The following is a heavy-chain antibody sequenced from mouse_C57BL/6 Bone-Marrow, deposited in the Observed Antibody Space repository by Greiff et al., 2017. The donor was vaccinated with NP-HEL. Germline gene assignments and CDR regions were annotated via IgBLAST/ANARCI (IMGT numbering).Heavy chain of an antibody. CDR1: GYAFTNYL. CDR3: ARSWFWYFDV. J-gene: IGHJ1*03. D-gene: IGHD2-2*01. V-gene: IGHV1-54*01. CDR2: INPGSGGT. Sequence: QVQLQQSGAELVRPGTSVKVSCKASGYAFTNYLIEWVKQRPGQGLEWIGVINPGSGGTNYNEKFKGKATLTADKSSSTAYMQLSSLTSEDSAVYFCARSWFWYFDVWGTGTTVTVSS.